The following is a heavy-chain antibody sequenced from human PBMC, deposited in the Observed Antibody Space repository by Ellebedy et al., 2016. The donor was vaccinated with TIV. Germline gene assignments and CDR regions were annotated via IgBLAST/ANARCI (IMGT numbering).Heavy chain of an antibody. CDR1: GYTFTSYA. V-gene: IGHV1-3*01. CDR3: AREVVVITTGWFDP. CDR2: INAGNGNT. D-gene: IGHD3-22*01. Sequence: ASVKVSCXASGYTFTSYAMHWVRRAPGQRLEWMGWINAGNGNTKYSQKFQGRVTITRDTSASTAYMELSSLRSEDTAVYYCAREVVVITTGWFDPWGQGTLVTVSS. J-gene: IGHJ5*02.